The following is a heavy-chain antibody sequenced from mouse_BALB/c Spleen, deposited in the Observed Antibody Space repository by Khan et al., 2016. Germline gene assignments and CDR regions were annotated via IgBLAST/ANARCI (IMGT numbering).Heavy chain of an antibody. Sequence: VQLQESGAELVKPGASVKLSCKASGFTFNEYTLYWVRQRSGQGLEWIGWFYPGSDYIKYNKKFKDKATLTADKSSTTVYMDLNRLTSEDSAVYFCARYEEYYGYFDYWGQGTTLSVSS. CDR2: FYPGSDYI. CDR1: GFTFNEYT. CDR3: ARYEEYYGYFDY. V-gene: IGHV1-62-2*01. D-gene: IGHD1-1*01. J-gene: IGHJ2*01.